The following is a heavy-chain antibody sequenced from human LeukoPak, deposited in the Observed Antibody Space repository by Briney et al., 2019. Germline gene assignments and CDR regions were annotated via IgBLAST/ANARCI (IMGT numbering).Heavy chain of an antibody. J-gene: IGHJ5*02. D-gene: IGHD3-22*01. CDR3: ARDRVYDSSGYLGFDP. CDR1: GYTFTSYG. CDR2: ISAYNGNT. V-gene: IGHV1-18*01. Sequence: ASVKVSCKASGYTFTSYGISWLRQAPGQGLEWMGWISAYNGNTNYAQKLQGRVTMTTDTSTSTAYMELRSLRSDDTAVYYCARDRVYDSSGYLGFDPWGQGTLVTVSS.